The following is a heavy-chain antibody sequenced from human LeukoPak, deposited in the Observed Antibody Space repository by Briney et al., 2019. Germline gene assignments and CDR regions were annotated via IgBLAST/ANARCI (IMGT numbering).Heavy chain of an antibody. CDR2: IYYSGST. Sequence: SETLPLTCTVSGGSISSYYWSWIRQPPGKGLEWIGYIYYSGSTNYNPSLKSRVTISVDTSKNQFSLKLSSVTAADTAVYYCARVLAAAGTYSFDYWGQGTLVTVSS. J-gene: IGHJ4*02. CDR1: GGSISSYY. CDR3: ARVLAAAGTYSFDY. V-gene: IGHV4-59*01. D-gene: IGHD6-13*01.